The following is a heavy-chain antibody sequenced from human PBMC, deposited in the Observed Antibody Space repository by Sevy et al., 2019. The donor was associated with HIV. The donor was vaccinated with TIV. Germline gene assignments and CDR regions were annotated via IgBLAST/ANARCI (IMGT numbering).Heavy chain of an antibody. J-gene: IGHJ3*02. CDR2: ISYDGSNK. Sequence: GGSLRLSCAASGFTFSSYAMHWVRQAPGKGLEWVAVISYDGSNKYYADSVKGRFTISRDNSKNTLYLQMNSLRAEDTAVYDGARGAGIAAAGTGAFDIWGQGTMVTVSS. D-gene: IGHD6-13*01. CDR1: GFTFSSYA. V-gene: IGHV3-30-3*01. CDR3: ARGAGIAAAGTGAFDI.